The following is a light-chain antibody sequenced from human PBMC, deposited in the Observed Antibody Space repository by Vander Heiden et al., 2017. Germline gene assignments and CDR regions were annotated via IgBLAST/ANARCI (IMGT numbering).Light chain of an antibody. Sequence: MTQSPATLSASPAQRVTLTCMAWHLISHHLARYQHKSGQAPRLLLYGVSTRATGSPARCSGSASGTEFNITINTLRSEDFAVYYCQQYSNWPRYTFGQGTKLEMK. CDR1: HLISHH. CDR2: GVS. V-gene: IGKV3-15*01. J-gene: IGKJ2*01. CDR3: QQYSNWPRYT.